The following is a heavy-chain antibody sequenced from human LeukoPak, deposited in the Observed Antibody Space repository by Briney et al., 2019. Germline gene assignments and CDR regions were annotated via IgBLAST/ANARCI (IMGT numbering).Heavy chain of an antibody. CDR2: INHSGST. J-gene: IGHJ5*01. D-gene: IGHD5-18*01. V-gene: IGHV4-34*01. CDR3: ARGGYSYGSWFDY. Sequence: SETLSLTCAVYGGSFSGYYWSWIRQPPGKGLEWIGEINHSGSTNYNPSLKSRVTISVDTSKNQFSLKLSSVTAADTAVYYCARGGYSYGSWFDYWGQGTLVTVSS. CDR1: GGSFSGYY.